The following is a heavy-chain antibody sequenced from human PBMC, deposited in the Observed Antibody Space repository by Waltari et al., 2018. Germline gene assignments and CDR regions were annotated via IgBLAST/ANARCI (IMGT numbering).Heavy chain of an antibody. CDR2: IWHDGSTQ. CDR1: GFTFSTYG. J-gene: IGHJ1*01. D-gene: IGHD3-3*01. CDR3: TKGEFWTGYAEYFQH. Sequence: QVQLVESGGGVVQPGRSLRLSCAASGFTFSTYGMYWVRQAPGKWLEWVAGIWHDGSTQYYSDSVKGRFTISRDNSKNTLYLQMNSLGLDDTAMYYCTKGEFWTGYAEYFQHWGQGTLVTVSS. V-gene: IGHV3-30*18.